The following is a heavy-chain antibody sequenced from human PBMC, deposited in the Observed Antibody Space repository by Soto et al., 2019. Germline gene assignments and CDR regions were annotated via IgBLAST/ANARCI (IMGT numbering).Heavy chain of an antibody. J-gene: IGHJ5*02. CDR3: ASTNYNHSLKRRVTMSIDTSKNQFSLKLSSVTAADTAVYYWARGVGIPGYSSSWYGSPLVSNWFDP. D-gene: IGHD3-10*01. Sequence: ASVKVSCKASGYTFTSYGISWVRQAPGQGLEWMGWISAYNGNTNYAQKLQGRVTMTTDTSTSTAYMELRSLRSDDTAVYYCASTNYNHSLKRRVTMSIDTSKNQFSLKLSSVTAADTAVYYWARGVGIPGYSSSWYGSPLVSNWFDPWGQGTQVTVSS. CDR1: GYTFTSYG. CDR2: ISAYNGNT. V-gene: IGHV1-18*01.